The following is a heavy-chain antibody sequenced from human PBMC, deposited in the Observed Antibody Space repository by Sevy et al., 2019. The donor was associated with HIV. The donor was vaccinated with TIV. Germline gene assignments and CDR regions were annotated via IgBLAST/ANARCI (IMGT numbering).Heavy chain of an antibody. CDR2: ISSSSSTI. J-gene: IGHJ6*02. D-gene: IGHD3-3*01. Sequence: GGSLRLSCAASGFTFSSYSMNWVRQAPGKGLEWVSYISSSSSTIYYADSVKGRFTISRDNAKNSLYLQMNSLRDEDTAVYYCARDEQGPYYDFWSGPLMGYYYGMDVWGQGTTVTVSS. CDR1: GFTFSSYS. CDR3: ARDEQGPYYDFWSGPLMGYYYGMDV. V-gene: IGHV3-48*02.